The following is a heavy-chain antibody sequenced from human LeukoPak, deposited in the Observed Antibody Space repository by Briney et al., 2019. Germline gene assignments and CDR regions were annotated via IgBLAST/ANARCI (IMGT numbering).Heavy chain of an antibody. J-gene: IGHJ4*02. CDR3: VRGKKPGWDMSYFDY. V-gene: IGHV3-21*06. Sequence: PGGSLRLSCAASRFNFNSFVMGWVRQPPGKGLEWVSSISTSSGYIFYADSLKGRVTISRDNAKNSLYLQMNSLRAEDTAVYYCVRGKKPGWDMSYFDYWGQGILVTVSS. D-gene: IGHD1-14*01. CDR1: RFNFNSFV. CDR2: ISTSSGYI.